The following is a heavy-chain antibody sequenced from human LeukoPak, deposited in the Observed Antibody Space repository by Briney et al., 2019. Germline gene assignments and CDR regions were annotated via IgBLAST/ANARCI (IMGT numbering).Heavy chain of an antibody. V-gene: IGHV5-51*01. CDR1: GYSFTSYW. D-gene: IGHD2-2*01. CDR3: ARHRYCSSTSCSSASYYYMDV. CDR2: IYPGDSDT. Sequence: GETLKISCKGSGYSFTSYWIGWVRQMPGKGLEWMGIIYPGDSDTRYSPSFQGQVTISADKSSSTAYLQWSSLKASDTAMYYCARHRYCSSTSCSSASYYYMDVWGKGTTVTISS. J-gene: IGHJ6*03.